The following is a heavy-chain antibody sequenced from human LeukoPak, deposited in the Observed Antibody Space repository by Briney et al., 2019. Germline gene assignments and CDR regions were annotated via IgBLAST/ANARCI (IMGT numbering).Heavy chain of an antibody. CDR1: GGSFSGYY. CDR3: ARGRGYDYANWFDP. V-gene: IGHV4-34*01. D-gene: IGHD5-12*01. CDR2: INHSGST. J-gene: IGHJ5*02. Sequence: PSETLSLTCAVYGGSFSGYYWSWIRQPPGKGLEWIGEINHSGSTNYNPSLKSRVTISVDTSKNQFSLKLSSVTAADTAVYYCARGRGYDYANWFDPWGQGTLVTVSS.